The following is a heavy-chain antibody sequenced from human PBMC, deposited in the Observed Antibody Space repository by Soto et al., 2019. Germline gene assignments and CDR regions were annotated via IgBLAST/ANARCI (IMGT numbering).Heavy chain of an antibody. J-gene: IGHJ4*02. CDR2: IYYSGST. CDR1: GGSISSYY. V-gene: IGHV4-59*01. Sequence: SETLSLTCTVSGGSISSYYWSWIRQPPGKGLEWIGYIYYSGSTNYNPSLKSRVTISVDTSKNQFSLKLSSVTAADTAVYYCERAGLAVAFFDYWGQGTLVTVSS. D-gene: IGHD6-19*01. CDR3: ERAGLAVAFFDY.